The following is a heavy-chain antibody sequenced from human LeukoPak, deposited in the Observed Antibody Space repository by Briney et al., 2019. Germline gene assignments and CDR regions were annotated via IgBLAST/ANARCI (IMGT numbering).Heavy chain of an antibody. D-gene: IGHD6-19*01. CDR1: GDSITDYY. Sequence: SETLSLTCNVSGDSITDYYWSWIRQPPGKGLEWIGSIYHSGNTNYNPSLASRVTLSLDTSKTQLSLRLISVTAADTAVYYCARQYDSGWYNLDYWGQGILVTVSS. V-gene: IGHV4-59*01. J-gene: IGHJ4*02. CDR2: IYHSGNT. CDR3: ARQYDSGWYNLDY.